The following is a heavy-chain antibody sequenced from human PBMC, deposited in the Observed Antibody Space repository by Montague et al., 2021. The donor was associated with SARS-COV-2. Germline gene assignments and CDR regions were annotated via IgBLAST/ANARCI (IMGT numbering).Heavy chain of an antibody. D-gene: IGHD6-6*01. CDR2: VFHSGTN. J-gene: IGHJ5*02. CDR1: GGSIVTGDYY. Sequence: SETLSLTCSVSGGSIVTGDYYWAWSRPPPGKGLEWIGSVFHSGTNYYAPSLRGRVTISVSTSKNQFSLKLNSVTAPDTAFYYCVREYTGSSQASWGQGTLVTVSS. CDR3: VREYTGSSQAS. V-gene: IGHV4-39*02.